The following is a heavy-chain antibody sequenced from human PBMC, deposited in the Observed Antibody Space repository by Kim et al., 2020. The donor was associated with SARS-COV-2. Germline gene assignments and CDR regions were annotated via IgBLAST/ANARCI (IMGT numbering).Heavy chain of an antibody. J-gene: IGHJ4*02. Sequence: SETLSLTCTVSGGSISSSSYYWGWISQPPGKGLEWIGSIYYSGSTYYNPSRKSRVTISVDTSKNQFSLKLSSVTAADTAVYYCARVGGGSGWYLGDYFDYWCQGTLVTLSS. V-gene: IGHV4-39*07. CDR1: GGSISSSSYY. D-gene: IGHD6-19*01. CDR2: IYYSGST. CDR3: ARVGGGSGWYLGDYFDY.